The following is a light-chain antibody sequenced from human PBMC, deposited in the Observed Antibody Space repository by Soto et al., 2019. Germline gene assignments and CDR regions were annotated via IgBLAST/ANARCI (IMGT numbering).Light chain of an antibody. CDR1: RTITKF. V-gene: IGKV1-39*01. CDR2: SSS. Sequence: DIQITQSPSSLSASVGDRVTITCRASRTITKFLNCYHQKPGKAPNLPIYSSSNLQSGVPTRFSGSGSDTNFTLTISSLQPEDFGTYYCHQSFGSPFTFGQGTRVDIK. CDR3: HQSFGSPFT. J-gene: IGKJ5*01.